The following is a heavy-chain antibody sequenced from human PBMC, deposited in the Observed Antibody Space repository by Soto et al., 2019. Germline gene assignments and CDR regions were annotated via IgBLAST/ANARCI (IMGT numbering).Heavy chain of an antibody. CDR1: GGSVSSESHY. CDR3: ARDQYDFRSGSYYYAMEV. D-gene: IGHD3-3*01. J-gene: IGHJ6*02. Sequence: PSETLSLTCTVSGGSVSSESHYWSWFRQTPGKGLECVGYIYYTGSTNYNPSLKGRVTMSVDTSRDQVSLRLRSVTRADTAVYYCARDQYDFRSGSYYYAMEVWGQGTKVTVSS. V-gene: IGHV4-61*01. CDR2: IYYTGST.